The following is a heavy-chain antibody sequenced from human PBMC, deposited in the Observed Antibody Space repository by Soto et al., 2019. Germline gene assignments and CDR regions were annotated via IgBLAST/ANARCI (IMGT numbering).Heavy chain of an antibody. CDR1: GGSISSSSYY. CDR3: ARRGGSTWFAY. Sequence: QLQLQESGPGLVKPSETLSLTCTVSGGSISSSSYYWGWIRQPPGKGLVWIGSIYYSGSTYYNPSLKLLVAISVDTSKTQISRRLSSVTAADPGVYFCARRGGSTWFAYWGQGALVTLSS. D-gene: IGHD2-15*01. CDR2: IYYSGST. J-gene: IGHJ4*02. V-gene: IGHV4-39*01.